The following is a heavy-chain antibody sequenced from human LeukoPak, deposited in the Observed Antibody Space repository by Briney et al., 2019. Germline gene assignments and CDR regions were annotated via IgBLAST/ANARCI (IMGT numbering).Heavy chain of an antibody. J-gene: IGHJ4*02. CDR1: GFTFSSYE. CDR2: ISSSGSAI. D-gene: IGHD3-16*02. V-gene: IGHV3-48*03. CDR3: ARDFSDDYVWGSYRIFDY. Sequence: GGSLRLSCAASGFTFSSYEMNWVRQAPGKGLEWVSYISSSGSAIYYADSVKGRFTISRDNAKNSLYLQMNSLRAEDTAVYYCARDFSDDYVWGSYRIFDYWGQGTLVTVSS.